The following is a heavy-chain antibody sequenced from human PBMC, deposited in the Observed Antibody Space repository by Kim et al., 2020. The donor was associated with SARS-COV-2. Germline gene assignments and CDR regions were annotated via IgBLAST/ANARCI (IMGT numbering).Heavy chain of an antibody. J-gene: IGHJ4*02. Sequence: GGSLRLSCTASGFTFSDYYMSWIRQAPGKGLEWVSYINSSGSTIYYADSVKGRFTISRDNAKNSLYLQMNSLRAEDTAVYYCARVADLYSGGYSVRYWGQGTLVTVSS. CDR1: GFTFSDYY. D-gene: IGHD1-26*01. CDR3: ARVADLYSGGYSVRY. CDR2: INSSGSTI. V-gene: IGHV3-11*01.